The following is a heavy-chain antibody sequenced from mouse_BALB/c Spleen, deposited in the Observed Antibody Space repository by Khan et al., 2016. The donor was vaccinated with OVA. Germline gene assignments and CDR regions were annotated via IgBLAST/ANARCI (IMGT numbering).Heavy chain of an antibody. Sequence: EVQLQESGPGLVKPSQSLSLTCTVTGYSITSDYAWNWIRQFPGNKLEWMGYISYSGSTTYNPSLKSRISITRDTSTDQFFLQLTSVTSEDTATYYSASELGRYYAMDYWGQGTSVTVSS. CDR3: ASELGRYYAMDY. V-gene: IGHV3-2*02. J-gene: IGHJ4*01. CDR2: ISYSGST. D-gene: IGHD4-1*01. CDR1: GYSITSDYA.